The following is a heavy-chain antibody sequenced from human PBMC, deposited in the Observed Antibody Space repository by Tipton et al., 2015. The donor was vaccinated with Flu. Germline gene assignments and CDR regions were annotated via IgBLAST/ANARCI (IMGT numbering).Heavy chain of an antibody. J-gene: IGHJ4*02. V-gene: IGHV4-4*07. D-gene: IGHD6-13*01. CDR3: ARGVGPSWYSTI. CDR1: GGSISGFY. CDR2: FSTAGII. Sequence: TLSLTCTVPGGSISGFYWNWIRQPAGRRLEWIGHFSTAGIISYNPSLKSRVTMSADASKRQFSLRLTSVTAADTAVYYCARGVGPSWYSTIWGQGTLVTVSS.